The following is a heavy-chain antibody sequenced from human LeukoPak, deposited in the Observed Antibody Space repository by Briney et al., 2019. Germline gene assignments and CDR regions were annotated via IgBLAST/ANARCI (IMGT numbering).Heavy chain of an antibody. V-gene: IGHV1-3*01. D-gene: IGHD6-6*01. CDR2: ISAGNGNT. Sequence: ASVKVSCKASGYTFTSYAMHWVRQAPGQRLEWMGWISAGNGNTKYSQKFQGRVTITRDTSASTAYMELSSLRSEDTAVYYCARCKYSSSPYYGMDVWGQGTTVTVSS. CDR3: ARCKYSSSPYYGMDV. CDR1: GYTFTSYA. J-gene: IGHJ6*02.